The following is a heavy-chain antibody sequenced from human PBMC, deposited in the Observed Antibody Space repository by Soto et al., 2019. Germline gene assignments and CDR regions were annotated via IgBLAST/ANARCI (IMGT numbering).Heavy chain of an antibody. Sequence: SVKVSCKASGFTFTSSAVQWVRQARGQRLEWIGWIVVGSGNTNYAQKFQERVTITRDMSTSTAYMELSSLRSEDTAVYYCAAVPPLRGNCSSTSCYPKGYYYYGMDVWGQGTTVTVSS. D-gene: IGHD2-2*01. CDR2: IVVGSGNT. J-gene: IGHJ6*02. CDR1: GFTFTSSA. V-gene: IGHV1-58*01. CDR3: AAVPPLRGNCSSTSCYPKGYYYYGMDV.